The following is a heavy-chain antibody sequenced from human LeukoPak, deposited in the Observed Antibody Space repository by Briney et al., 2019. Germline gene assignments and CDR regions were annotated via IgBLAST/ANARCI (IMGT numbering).Heavy chain of an antibody. CDR2: ISSSSSYI. CDR3: ARARGRTTRH. J-gene: IGHJ4*02. CDR1: GFTFSSYS. D-gene: IGHD2/OR15-2a*01. Sequence: GGSLRLSCAASGFTFSSYSMNWDRQAPGKGLEWVSSISSSSSYIYYADSVKGRFTISRDNAKNSLYLQMNSLRAEDTAVYYCARARGRTTRHWGQGTLVTVSS. V-gene: IGHV3-21*01.